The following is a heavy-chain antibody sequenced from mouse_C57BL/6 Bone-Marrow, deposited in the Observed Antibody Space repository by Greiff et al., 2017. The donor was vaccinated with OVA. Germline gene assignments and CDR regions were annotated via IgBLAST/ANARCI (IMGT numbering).Heavy chain of an antibody. CDR2: IDPENGDT. J-gene: IGHJ4*01. V-gene: IGHV14-4*01. Sequence: VQLKQSGAELVRPGASVKLSCTASGFNIKDDYMHWVKQRPEQGLEWIGWIDPENGDTEYASKFQGKATITADTSSNTAYLQLSSLTSEDSAVYYCARRPLRGSAMDYWGQGTSVTVSS. CDR1: GFNIKDDY. CDR3: ARRPLRGSAMDY.